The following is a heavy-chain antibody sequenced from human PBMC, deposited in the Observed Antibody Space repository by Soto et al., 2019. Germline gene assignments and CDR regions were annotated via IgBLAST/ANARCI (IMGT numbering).Heavy chain of an antibody. CDR2: INYSGTA. V-gene: IGHV4-39*01. J-gene: IGHJ2*01. Sequence: QVELQQSGPGVVKPSETLSLTCSVSGASITKTSSYWGWVRQPPGKGLEWIGSINYSGTAYYSPSLRSRVTLSVDTSTNQFSLRLMSVTAADTALYFCVRRVNIPSWYFDLWGRAKPVIVSS. D-gene: IGHD2-21*01. CDR3: VRRVNIPSWYFDL. CDR1: GASITKTSSY.